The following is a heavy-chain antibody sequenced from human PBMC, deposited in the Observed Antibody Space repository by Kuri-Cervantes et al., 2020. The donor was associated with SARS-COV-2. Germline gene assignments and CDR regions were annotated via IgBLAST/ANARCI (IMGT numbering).Heavy chain of an antibody. J-gene: IGHJ5*02. CDR1: GASISSYY. Sequence: SETLSLTCAVSGASISSYYWNWIRHPAGKRLEWIGRVYTSGITNYNPSLKSRVTMSVDTSNNQFSLKLNSVTAADTAVYYCASEQPSRYCSSTSCYTWGQGTLVTVSS. CDR2: VYTSGIT. D-gene: IGHD2-2*02. V-gene: IGHV4-4*07. CDR3: ASEQPSRYCSSTSCYT.